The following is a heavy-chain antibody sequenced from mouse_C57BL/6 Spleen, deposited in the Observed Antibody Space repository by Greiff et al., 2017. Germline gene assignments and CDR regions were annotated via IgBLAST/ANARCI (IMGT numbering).Heavy chain of an antibody. CDR1: GYTFTSYG. CDR2: IYPRSGNT. V-gene: IGHV1-81*01. Sequence: VQLQQSGAELARPGASVKLSCKASGYTFTSYGISWVKQRTGQGLEWIGEIYPRSGNTYYNEKFKGKATLTADKSSSPAYMELRSLTSEDSAVYFCARGGEYGGFDYWGQGTTLTVSS. D-gene: IGHD1-1*01. CDR3: ARGGEYGGFDY. J-gene: IGHJ2*01.